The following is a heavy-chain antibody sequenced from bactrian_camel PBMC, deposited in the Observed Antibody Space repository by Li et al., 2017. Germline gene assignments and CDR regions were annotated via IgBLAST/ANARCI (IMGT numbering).Heavy chain of an antibody. CDR1: GYTMNMYC. D-gene: IGHD4*01. J-gene: IGHJ4*01. CDR3: AARSYCGGREQLQERTYEH. Sequence: SGGGSVQPGGSLNLTCAASGYTMNMYCMGWFRQAPGKEREAVAAIYTRLSSIFYADSVKGRFTISQDNNWNTLNLQMDRLKPEDTAIYYCAARSYCGGREQLQERTYEHWGQGTQVTVS. CDR2: IYTRLSSI. V-gene: IGHV3S54*01.